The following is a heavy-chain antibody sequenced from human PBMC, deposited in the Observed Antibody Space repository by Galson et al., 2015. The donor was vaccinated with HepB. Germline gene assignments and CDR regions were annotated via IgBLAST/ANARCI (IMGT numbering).Heavy chain of an antibody. CDR1: GFTFSSYA. CDR2: ISGSGGST. J-gene: IGHJ4*02. V-gene: IGHV3-23*01. CDR3: AKDRYGSGSYPTYYFDY. D-gene: IGHD3-10*01. Sequence: SLRLSCAASGFTFSSYAMSWVRQAPEKGLEWVSAISGSGGSTYYADSVKGRFTISRDNSKNTLYLQMNSLRAEDTAVYYCAKDRYGSGSYPTYYFDYWGQGTLVTVSS.